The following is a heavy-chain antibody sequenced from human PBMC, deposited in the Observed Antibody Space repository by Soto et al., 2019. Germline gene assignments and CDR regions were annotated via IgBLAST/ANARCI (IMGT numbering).Heavy chain of an antibody. Sequence: PSETLSLTCTVSGDSINSYYWSWIRQPPGKGLEWIGYIYYSGSTNYNPSLKSRVTISVDTSKNQLSLKLSSVTAADTAVYYCARDTGDYFGYWGQGNLVTVSS. CDR1: GDSINSYY. J-gene: IGHJ4*02. CDR3: ARDTGDYFGY. CDR2: IYYSGST. V-gene: IGHV4-59*01.